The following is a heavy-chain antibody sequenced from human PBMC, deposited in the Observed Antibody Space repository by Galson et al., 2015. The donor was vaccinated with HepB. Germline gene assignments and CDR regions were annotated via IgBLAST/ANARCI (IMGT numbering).Heavy chain of an antibody. V-gene: IGHV3-23*01. Sequence: SLRLSCAASGFTFSSYAMSWVRQAPGKGLEWVSAISGSGGSTYYADSVKGRFTISRDNSKNTLYLQMNSLRADDTAVYYCAKDTEDDSSGYYYFDYWGQGTLVTVSS. CDR1: GFTFSSYA. J-gene: IGHJ4*02. CDR3: AKDTEDDSSGYYYFDY. CDR2: ISGSGGST. D-gene: IGHD3-22*01.